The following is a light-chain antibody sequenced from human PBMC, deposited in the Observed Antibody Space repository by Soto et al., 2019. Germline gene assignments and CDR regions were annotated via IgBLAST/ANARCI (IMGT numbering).Light chain of an antibody. CDR1: QGISSY. Sequence: DIQLSQSPSCLSASVGDRVTITCRASQGISSYLAWYQQKPVKAAILLITDASKLESGVPPRFNGSRSETEFTLTIRNLQPDDFATYYCQQYTSFPWTFGLRTKV. CDR2: DAS. V-gene: IGKV1-9*01. CDR3: QQYTSFPWT. J-gene: IGKJ1*01.